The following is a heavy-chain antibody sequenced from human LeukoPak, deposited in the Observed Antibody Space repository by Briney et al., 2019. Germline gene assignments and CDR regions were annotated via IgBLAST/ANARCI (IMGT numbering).Heavy chain of an antibody. J-gene: IGHJ3*02. CDR1: GFTFSNYA. V-gene: IGHV3-30*04. D-gene: IGHD6-13*01. CDR2: ISRDGTEH. CDR3: GRAIRAPGTPENGFDI. Sequence: GGSLRLSCAASGFTFSNYAMHWVRQAPGEGMERVAVISRDGTEHYYADSVKGRLTISRDNSQSTLYLHMNSLSTEDTAIYYCGRAIRAPGTPENGFDIWGQGTMVTVSS.